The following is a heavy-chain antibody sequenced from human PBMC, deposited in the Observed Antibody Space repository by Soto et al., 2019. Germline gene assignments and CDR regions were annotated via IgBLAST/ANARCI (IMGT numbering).Heavy chain of an antibody. CDR3: ARTAMDDYYYYGMDV. J-gene: IGHJ6*02. V-gene: IGHV3-33*08. D-gene: IGHD5-18*01. CDR2: ICDDGSNK. Sequence: GGSLILSWAASGFTFSSYSMGWVRQAPGKGLEWVSAICDDGSNKYYADSVKGRFTISRDNSKNTLYLQMNSLRAEDTAVYYCARTAMDDYYYYGMDVWGQGTTVTVSS. CDR1: GFTFSSYS.